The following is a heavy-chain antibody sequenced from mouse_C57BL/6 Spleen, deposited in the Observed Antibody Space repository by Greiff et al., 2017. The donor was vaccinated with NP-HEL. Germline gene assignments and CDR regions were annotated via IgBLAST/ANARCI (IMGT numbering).Heavy chain of an antibody. V-gene: IGHV1-64*01. CDR3: ARPGDDYDAWYFDY. Sequence: QVQLQQPGAELVKPGASVKLSCKASGYTFTSYWMHWVKQRPGQGLEWIGMIHPNSGSTNYNEKFKSKATLTVDKSSSTAYMQLSSLTSEDSAVYYCARPGDDYDAWYFDYWGQGTTLTVSS. CDR1: GYTFTSYW. CDR2: IHPNSGST. J-gene: IGHJ2*01. D-gene: IGHD2-4*01.